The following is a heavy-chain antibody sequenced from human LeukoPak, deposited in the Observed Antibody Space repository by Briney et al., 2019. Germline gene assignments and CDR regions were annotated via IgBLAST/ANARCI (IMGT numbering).Heavy chain of an antibody. D-gene: IGHD4/OR15-4a*01. CDR3: ARDRAPDYPYYYYGMDV. CDR2: IWYDGSNK. CDR1: GFTFSSYG. J-gene: IGHJ6*02. V-gene: IGHV3-33*08. Sequence: PGGSLRLSCAASGFTFSSYGMHWVRQAPGKGLEWVAVIWYDGSNKYYADSVKGRFTISRDNSKNTLYLQMNSLRAEDTAVYYCARDRAPDYPYYYYGMDVWGQGTTVTVSS.